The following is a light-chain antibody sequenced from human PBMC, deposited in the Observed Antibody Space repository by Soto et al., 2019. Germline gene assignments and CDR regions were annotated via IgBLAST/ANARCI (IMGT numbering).Light chain of an antibody. Sequence: QSVLTQPASVSGSPGQSITISCTGTSSDVGSYNLVSWYQQHPGKAPKLMIYEGSKRPSGVSNRFSGSKSGNTASLTISGLQDEDQADYYCCSYAGSSTFVFGTGTKGTVL. J-gene: IGLJ1*01. CDR2: EGS. V-gene: IGLV2-23*03. CDR3: CSYAGSSTFV. CDR1: SSDVGSYNL.